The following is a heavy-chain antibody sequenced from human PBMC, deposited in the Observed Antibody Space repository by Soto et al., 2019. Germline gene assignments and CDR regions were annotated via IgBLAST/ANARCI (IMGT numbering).Heavy chain of an antibody. CDR1: GFTVSSNY. D-gene: IGHD3-10*01. J-gene: IGHJ6*02. CDR3: ARGGSGSDWDYYGMDV. V-gene: IGHV3-66*01. Sequence: GGSLRLSCAASGFTVSSNYMSWVRQAPGKGLEWVSVIYSGGSTYYADSVKDRFSISRDNSKSTLYLQMDNLRAGDTAVYYCARGGSGSDWDYYGMDVWGQGTTVTVSS. CDR2: IYSGGST.